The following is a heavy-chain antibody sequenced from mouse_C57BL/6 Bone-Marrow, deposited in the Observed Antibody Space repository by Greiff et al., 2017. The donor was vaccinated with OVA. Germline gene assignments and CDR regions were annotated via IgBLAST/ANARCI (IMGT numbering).Heavy chain of an antibody. CDR1: GFTFSDYY. D-gene: IGHD1-1*01. Sequence: EVKVVESGGGLVQPGGSLKLSCAASGFTFSDYYMYWVRQTPEKRLEWVAYISNGGGSTYYPDTVKGRFPISSDNAKNPLYLQMSRLKSEDTAMYYCARHIYDYGSSPWFAYWGQGTLVTVSA. CDR2: ISNGGGST. V-gene: IGHV5-12*01. J-gene: IGHJ3*01. CDR3: ARHIYDYGSSPWFAY.